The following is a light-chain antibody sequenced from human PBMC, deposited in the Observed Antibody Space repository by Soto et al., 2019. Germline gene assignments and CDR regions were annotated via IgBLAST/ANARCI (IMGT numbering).Light chain of an antibody. CDR1: SSDVGGYNY. Sequence: QSALTQPRSVSGSPGQSVTISCTRTSSDVGGYNYVSWYQQHPGKAPKLMIYDVSKRPSGVPDRFSGSKSGNTASLTISGLKAEDEADYYCCSYAGSYTWVFGGGTKLTVL. V-gene: IGLV2-11*01. CDR3: CSYAGSYTWV. CDR2: DVS. J-gene: IGLJ3*02.